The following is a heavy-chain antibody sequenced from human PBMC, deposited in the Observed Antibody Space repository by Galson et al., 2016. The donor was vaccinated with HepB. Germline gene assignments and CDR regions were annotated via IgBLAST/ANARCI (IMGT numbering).Heavy chain of an antibody. D-gene: IGHD3-10*01. CDR1: GFTFSSYA. CDR3: ARDYLRDYFDY. J-gene: IGHJ4*02. CDR2: ISYDGNNK. Sequence: SLRLSCAASGFTFSSYAIHWVRQAPGKGLEWVAVISYDGNNKYYAASVKGRFTISRDNSKKTLYLQMNSLRAEDTAVYYCARDYLRDYFDYWGQGTLVTVSS. V-gene: IGHV3-30*04.